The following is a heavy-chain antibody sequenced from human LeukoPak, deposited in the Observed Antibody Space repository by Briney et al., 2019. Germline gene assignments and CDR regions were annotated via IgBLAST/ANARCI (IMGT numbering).Heavy chain of an antibody. Sequence: AGGSLRLSCAASGYTFSSYSMNWVRQAPGKGLKWVSYISSSSSTIYYADSVKGRFTISRDNSRNTLYLQMNGLRAEDTAVYYCSLVAVAGPLDSWGQGTRVTVSS. CDR1: GYTFSSYS. D-gene: IGHD6-19*01. CDR3: SLVAVAGPLDS. V-gene: IGHV3-48*01. J-gene: IGHJ4*02. CDR2: ISSSSSTI.